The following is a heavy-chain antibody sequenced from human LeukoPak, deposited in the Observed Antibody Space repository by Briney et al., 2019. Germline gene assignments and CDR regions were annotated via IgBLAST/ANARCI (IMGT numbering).Heavy chain of an antibody. CDR1: GFTFSSYA. CDR2: ISYDGSNK. Sequence: GGSLRLSCAASGFTFSSYAMHWVRQAPGKGLEWVAVISYDGSNKYYADSVKGRFTISRDNSKNTLYLQMNSLRAEDTAVYYCARGGGIAVAGQRSIYYFDYWGQGTLVTVSS. D-gene: IGHD6-19*01. CDR3: ARGGGIAVAGQRSIYYFDY. J-gene: IGHJ4*02. V-gene: IGHV3-30*04.